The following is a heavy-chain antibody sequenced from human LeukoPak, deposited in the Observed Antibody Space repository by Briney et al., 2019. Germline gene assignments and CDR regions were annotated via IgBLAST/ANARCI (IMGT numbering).Heavy chain of an antibody. CDR1: GFTFNLYW. Sequence: GGSLRLSCAASGFTFNLYWIHWVRQPPGKGLEWLSRISDSGATTNYADSVKGRFTISRDNAKNTLYLQMHSLRVDDTAVYYCARDSRYHSGWGSYQPYWFDPWGQGTLVTVSS. CDR3: ARDSRYHSGWGSYQPYWFDP. J-gene: IGHJ5*02. V-gene: IGHV3-74*01. D-gene: IGHD3-10*01. CDR2: ISDSGATT.